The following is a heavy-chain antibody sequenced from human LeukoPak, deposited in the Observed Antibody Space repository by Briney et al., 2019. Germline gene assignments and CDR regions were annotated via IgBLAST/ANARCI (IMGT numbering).Heavy chain of an antibody. CDR2: ISTYNPNT. D-gene: IGHD3-9*01. Sequence: GASVKVSCKASGYSFTAYVISWVRQAPGQGLEWMGWISTYNPNTNYAQKFQGRATMTTDTSTSTVYMELRSLRSDDTAVYYCARSPARGYDILTNYNDYWGQGTLVTVSS. J-gene: IGHJ4*02. CDR3: ARSPARGYDILTNYNDY. CDR1: GYSFTAYV. V-gene: IGHV1-18*01.